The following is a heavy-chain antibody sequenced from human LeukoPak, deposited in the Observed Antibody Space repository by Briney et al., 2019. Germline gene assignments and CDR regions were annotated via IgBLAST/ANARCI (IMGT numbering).Heavy chain of an antibody. J-gene: IGHJ3*02. Sequence: GGSLRLSCAASGFTFSSYSMNWVRQAPGKGLEWVSSISSSSSYIYYADSVKGRFTISRDNAKNSLYLQMNSLRAEDTAVYYCARDHYDILTGYASDGAFDIWGQGTMVTVSS. CDR2: ISSSSSYI. V-gene: IGHV3-21*01. CDR3: ARDHYDILTGYASDGAFDI. CDR1: GFTFSSYS. D-gene: IGHD3-9*01.